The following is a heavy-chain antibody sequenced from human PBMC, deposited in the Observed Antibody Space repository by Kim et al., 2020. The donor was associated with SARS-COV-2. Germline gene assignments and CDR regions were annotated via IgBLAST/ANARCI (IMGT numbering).Heavy chain of an antibody. V-gene: IGHV4-59*01. D-gene: IGHD6-19*01. J-gene: IGHJ6*02. Sequence: KSRVTISVDTSKNQFSLKLSSVTAADTAVYYCARDLGAVAGYYYYYGMDVWGQGTTVTVSS. CDR3: ARDLGAVAGYYYYYGMDV.